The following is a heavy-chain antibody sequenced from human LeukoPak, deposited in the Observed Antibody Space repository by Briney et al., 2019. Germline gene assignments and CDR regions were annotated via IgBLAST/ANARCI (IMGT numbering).Heavy chain of an antibody. J-gene: IGHJ6*03. V-gene: IGHV4-59*01. D-gene: IGHD3-3*01. CDR2: IHNSGTT. Sequence: SETLSLTXTVSGGSISSYHWTWIRQPPGQGLEWIGYIHNSGTTNYNPSLKSRLTISVDTSTKQCSLKLSSVTAADTAVYYCAREMGPSEWLRDYSYYYMDVWGKGTTVTVSS. CDR1: GGSISSYH. CDR3: AREMGPSEWLRDYSYYYMDV.